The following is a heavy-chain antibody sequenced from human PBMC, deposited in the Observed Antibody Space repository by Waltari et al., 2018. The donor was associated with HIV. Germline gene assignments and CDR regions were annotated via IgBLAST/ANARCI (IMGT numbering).Heavy chain of an antibody. CDR3: ARGRDNYASDYGLDV. Sequence: EQLAESGGGVVQPGGSLRLSCAASGFTFGHYALHWVRQAQGKGLEWLAVIPYDGSNEAYADSVRGRLTISRDNSKDTLNLQMNSLRVEDTAVYYCARGRDNYASDYGLDVWGQGTAVTVSS. V-gene: IGHV3-30*04. CDR1: GFTFGHYA. CDR2: IPYDGSNE. D-gene: IGHD2-2*01. J-gene: IGHJ6*02.